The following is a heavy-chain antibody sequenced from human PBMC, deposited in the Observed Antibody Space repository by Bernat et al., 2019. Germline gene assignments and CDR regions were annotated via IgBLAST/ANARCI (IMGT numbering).Heavy chain of an antibody. CDR1: GFTVSTNY. J-gene: IGHJ4*02. Sequence: EVQLVETGGGFIQPGGSLRLSCAASGFTVSTNYMTWVRQAPGKGLEWVSVIYSGGDTYYADSVKGRFTISRDSSKNKLYLQMNSLRAEDTAVYYCARARFYRSSSRHIYFDYWGQGTLVTVSA. V-gene: IGHV3-53*02. D-gene: IGHD6-6*01. CDR3: ARARFYRSSSRHIYFDY. CDR2: IYSGGDT.